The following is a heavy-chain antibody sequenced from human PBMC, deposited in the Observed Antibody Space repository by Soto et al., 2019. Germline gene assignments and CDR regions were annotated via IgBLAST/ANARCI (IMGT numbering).Heavy chain of an antibody. Sequence: QITLKESGPTRVKPTQTLTLTCTFSGFSLTTSGVGVGWIRKTPGKALEWLAVSYWDDDKRYSPSLKSRLTNTQDTSKDQVVLTMAYLDPVDTATYYCAHRGDMYGNWDKGYFDYWGQGTLVTVSS. CDR1: GFSLTTSGVG. J-gene: IGHJ4*02. V-gene: IGHV2-5*02. CDR3: AHRGDMYGNWDKGYFDY. D-gene: IGHD7-27*01. CDR2: SYWDDDK.